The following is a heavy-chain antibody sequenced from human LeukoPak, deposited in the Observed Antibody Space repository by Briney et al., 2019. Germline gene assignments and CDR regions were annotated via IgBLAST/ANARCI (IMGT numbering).Heavy chain of an antibody. J-gene: IGHJ4*02. V-gene: IGHV1-69*04. CDR2: IIPILGIA. D-gene: IGHD3-9*01. CDR3: ARESPDYDILTGYYSDY. CDR1: GYTFTSYY. Sequence: SVKVSCKASGYTFTSYYMHWVRQAPGQGLEWMGRIIPILGIANYAQKFRGRVTITADKSTSTAYMELSSLRSEDTAVYYCARESPDYDILTGYYSDYWGQGTLVTVSS.